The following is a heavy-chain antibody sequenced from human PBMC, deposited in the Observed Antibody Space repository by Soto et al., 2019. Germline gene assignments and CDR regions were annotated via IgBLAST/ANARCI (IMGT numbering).Heavy chain of an antibody. CDR2: IGTAGDT. CDR1: GFTFSSYD. D-gene: IGHD4-17*01. J-gene: IGHJ4*02. V-gene: IGHV3-13*01. Sequence: EVQLVESGGGLVQPGGSLRLSCAASGFTFSSYDMYWARQATGKGLKWVSTIGTAGDTYYPGSVKGRFTISRENAKNALYLQMNSLRAEDTAVYYCARGGTTVVTPIDYWGQGTLVTVSS. CDR3: ARGGTTVVTPIDY.